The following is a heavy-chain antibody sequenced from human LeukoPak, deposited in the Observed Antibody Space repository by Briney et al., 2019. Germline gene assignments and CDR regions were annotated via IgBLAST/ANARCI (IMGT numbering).Heavy chain of an antibody. CDR2: IYSGGST. J-gene: IGHJ4*02. Sequence: GGSLRLSCAASGFTVSSNYMSWVRQAPGKGLEWVSVIYSGGSTYYADSVKGRFTISRHNSKNTLYLQMNSLRAEDTAVYYCASVHYSSSWYYFDYWGQGTLVTVSS. V-gene: IGHV3-53*04. CDR1: GFTVSSNY. D-gene: IGHD6-13*01. CDR3: ASVHYSSSWYYFDY.